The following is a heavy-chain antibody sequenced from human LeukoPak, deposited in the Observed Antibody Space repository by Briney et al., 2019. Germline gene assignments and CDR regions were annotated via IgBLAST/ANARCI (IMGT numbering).Heavy chain of an antibody. V-gene: IGHV4-59*01. J-gene: IGHJ4*02. CDR2: IYYSGST. D-gene: IGHD3-22*01. CDR1: GGSISSYY. CDR3: ARVLGDSSGFFYFDY. Sequence: PSETLSLTCTVSGGSISSYYWSWIRQPPGKGLEWIGYIYYSGSTNYNPSLKSRVTISVDTSKNQFSLKLSSVTAADTAVYYCARVLGDSSGFFYFDYWGQGTLVTVSS.